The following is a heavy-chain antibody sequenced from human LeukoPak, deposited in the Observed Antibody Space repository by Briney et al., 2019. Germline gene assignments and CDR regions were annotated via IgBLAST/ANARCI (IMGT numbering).Heavy chain of an antibody. CDR2: IKEDGSEK. Sequence: AGSLTLSCAASGSTLSSYSGYWMSWLRQASGKGQEWVANIKEDGSEKYYVDSVKGRFTISRDTAKTALYVQMNSLRAEDTAVYYCASARGYWGQGALVTVSS. D-gene: IGHD6-6*01. CDR3: ASARGY. CDR1: GSTLSSYSGYW. V-gene: IGHV3-7*01. J-gene: IGHJ4*02.